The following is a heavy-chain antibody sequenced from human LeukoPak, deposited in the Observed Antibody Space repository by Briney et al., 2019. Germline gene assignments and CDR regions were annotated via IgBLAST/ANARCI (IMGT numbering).Heavy chain of an antibody. CDR1: GFTFDDYA. D-gene: IGHD3-22*01. CDR3: ARATSGYYDSSGYPAGAFDI. V-gene: IGHV3-33*08. Sequence: GRSLRLSCAASGFTFDDYAMHWVRQAPGKGLEWVAVIWYDGSNKYYADSVKGRFTISRDNSKNTLYLQMNSLRAEDTAVYYCARATSGYYDSSGYPAGAFDIWGQGTMVTVSS. CDR2: IWYDGSNK. J-gene: IGHJ3*02.